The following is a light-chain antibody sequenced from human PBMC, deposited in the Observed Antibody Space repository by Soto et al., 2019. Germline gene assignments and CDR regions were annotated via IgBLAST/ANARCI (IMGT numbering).Light chain of an antibody. CDR3: QQRAKWPST. CDR2: GAS. Sequence: EFVLTQSPATLSLSPGERAILSCRASQSVAGSLAWYQQKPGQAPRLLIYGASSRATGIPDRFSGSGSGTDFTLTISRLEPEDFAVYYCQQRAKWPSTFGPGTKVDIK. CDR1: QSVAGS. J-gene: IGKJ2*02. V-gene: IGKV3-11*01.